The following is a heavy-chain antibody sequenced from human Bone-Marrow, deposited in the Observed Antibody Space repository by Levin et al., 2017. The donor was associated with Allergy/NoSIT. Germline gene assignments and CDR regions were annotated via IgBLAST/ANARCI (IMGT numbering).Heavy chain of an antibody. CDR1: GGSLSSSSYY. D-gene: IGHD3-10*01. Sequence: PSETLSLTCAVSGGSLSSSSYYWGWIRQSPGTGLEWIGSIFYTGTTYYNPSLKSRVTISVDTSKNQFSLKVNSVTAADTAVYYCATQAVNPAGWFDPWGQGTLVTVSS. CDR3: ATQAVNPAGWFDP. CDR2: IFYTGTT. V-gene: IGHV4-39*01. J-gene: IGHJ5*02.